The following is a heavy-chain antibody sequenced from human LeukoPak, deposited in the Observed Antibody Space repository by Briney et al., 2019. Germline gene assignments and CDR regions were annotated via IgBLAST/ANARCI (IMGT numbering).Heavy chain of an antibody. Sequence: GGPLRLSCAASGFTFSSYAMSWVRQAPGKGLEWVSAISGSGGSTYYADSVKGRFTISRDNSKNTLYLQMNSLRAEDTAVYYCAKEDHYDYVWGSYRFDYWGQGTLVTVSS. CDR2: ISGSGGST. CDR1: GFTFSSYA. J-gene: IGHJ4*02. V-gene: IGHV3-23*01. CDR3: AKEDHYDYVWGSYRFDY. D-gene: IGHD3-16*02.